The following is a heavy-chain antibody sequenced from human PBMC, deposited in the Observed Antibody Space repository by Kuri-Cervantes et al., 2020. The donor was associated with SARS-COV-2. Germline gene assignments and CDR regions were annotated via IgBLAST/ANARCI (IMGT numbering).Heavy chain of an antibody. CDR3: ARVPSSGWYPVDAAFDI. CDR1: GGSFSGYY. D-gene: IGHD6-19*01. CDR2: INHSGST. J-gene: IGHJ3*02. Sequence: SETLSLTCAVYGGSFSGYYWSWIRQPPGKGLEWIGEINHSGSTNYNPSLKSRVTISVDTSKNQFSLKLSSVTAADTAVYYCARVPSSGWYPVDAAFDIWGQGQWSPSPQ. V-gene: IGHV4-34*01.